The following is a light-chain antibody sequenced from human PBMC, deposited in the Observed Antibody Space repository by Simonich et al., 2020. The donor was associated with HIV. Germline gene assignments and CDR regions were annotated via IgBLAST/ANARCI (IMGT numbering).Light chain of an antibody. CDR1: QSVSSS. CDR3: QQYNDWPPWT. CDR2: GAS. Sequence: EIVLTQSPATLSLSPGERATLSCRASQSVSSSLAWYQQKPGQAPRLLIYGASTRATGIPARFSGGGAGTEFTLTISSMQSEDFAVYYCQQYNDWPPWTFGQGTKVEIK. V-gene: IGKV3-15*01. J-gene: IGKJ1*01.